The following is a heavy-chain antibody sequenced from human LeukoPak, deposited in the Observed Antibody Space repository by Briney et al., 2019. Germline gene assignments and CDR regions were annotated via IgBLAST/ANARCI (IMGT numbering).Heavy chain of an antibody. V-gene: IGHV4-34*01. CDR2: INHSGST. J-gene: IGHJ6*02. Sequence: SETLSLTCAVYGGSFSGYYWSWIRQPPGKGLEWIGVINHSGSTNYNPSLKSRVTISVDTSKNQFSLKLSSVTAADTAVYYCARGPNDIAAAGLYGMDVWGQGTTVTVSS. CDR1: GGSFSGYY. CDR3: ARGPNDIAAAGLYGMDV. D-gene: IGHD6-13*01.